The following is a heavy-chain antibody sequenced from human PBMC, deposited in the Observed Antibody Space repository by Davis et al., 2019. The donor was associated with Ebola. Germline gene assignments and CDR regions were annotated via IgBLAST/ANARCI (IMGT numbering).Heavy chain of an antibody. Sequence: SGPTLVKPTQTLTLTCTFSGLSLSTSGVGVGWIRQPPGKALEWLTLIYWDDDKRYSPSLKSRLTITKDTSKNQVVLTMTNMDPVDTATYYCALQLGWLRTLGFDPWGQGTLVTVSS. CDR2: IYWDDDK. J-gene: IGHJ5*02. CDR3: ALQLGWLRTLGFDP. CDR1: GLSLSTSGVG. D-gene: IGHD5-12*01. V-gene: IGHV2-5*02.